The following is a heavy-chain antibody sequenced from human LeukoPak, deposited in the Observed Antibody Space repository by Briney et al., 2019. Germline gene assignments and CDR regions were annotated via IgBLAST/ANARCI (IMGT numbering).Heavy chain of an antibody. CDR1: GYTFTGYY. V-gene: IGHV1-8*02. J-gene: IGHJ4*02. Sequence: ASVKVSCKASGYTFTGYYMHWVRQAPGQGLEWMGWMNPNSGNTGYAQKFQGRVTMTRNTSISTAYMELSSLRSEDTAVYYCARAPIAAAGEGIDYWGQGTLVTVSS. CDR2: MNPNSGNT. D-gene: IGHD6-13*01. CDR3: ARAPIAAAGEGIDY.